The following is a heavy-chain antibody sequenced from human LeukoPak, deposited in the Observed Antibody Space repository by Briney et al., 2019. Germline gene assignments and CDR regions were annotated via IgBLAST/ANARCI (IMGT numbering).Heavy chain of an antibody. CDR2: ISSSSSYI. D-gene: IGHD2-2*01. V-gene: IGHV3-21*01. Sequence: GGSLRLSCAASGFTFSSYSMNWVRQAPGKGLEWVSSISSSSSYIYYADSVKGRFTISRDNAKNSLYLQMNSLRAEDTAVYYCARVGQYQLLYDYYYYMDVWGKGTTVTVSS. CDR3: ARVGQYQLLYDYYYYMDV. CDR1: GFTFSSYS. J-gene: IGHJ6*03.